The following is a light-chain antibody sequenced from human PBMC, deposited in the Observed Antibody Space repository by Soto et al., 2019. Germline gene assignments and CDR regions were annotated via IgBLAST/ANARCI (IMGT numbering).Light chain of an antibody. CDR2: GAS. CDR1: QSVPSSH. J-gene: IGKJ1*01. CDR3: QQYDTSPWT. V-gene: IGKV3-20*01. Sequence: EIVLTQSPGTLSLSPGERATPSCRASQSVPSSHLVWYQQRVGQAPRLLIRGASSRATGIPDRFSGSGSGTDFTLTISRLEPEDFAVYYCQQYDTSPWTFGQGTKVDIK.